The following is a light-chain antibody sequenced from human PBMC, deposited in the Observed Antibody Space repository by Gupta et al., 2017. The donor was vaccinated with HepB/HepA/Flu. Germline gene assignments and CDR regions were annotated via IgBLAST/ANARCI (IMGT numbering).Light chain of an antibody. CDR2: AAS. Sequence: DIQLTQSPTFLSASVGDRVTITCRASQDIRNYLAWYQQRPGKAPQLLIYAASTLQNGVPSRFSDNRSGTEFTLTIDSLQPEDFATYYCRQLNDYPRTFGQGTKVEIK. J-gene: IGKJ1*01. CDR1: QDIRNY. V-gene: IGKV1-9*01. CDR3: RQLNDYPRT.